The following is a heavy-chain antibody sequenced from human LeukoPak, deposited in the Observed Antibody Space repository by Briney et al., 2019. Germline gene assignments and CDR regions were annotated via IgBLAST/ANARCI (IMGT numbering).Heavy chain of an antibody. CDR3: ARDTDKDITMVRGVYYYYYGMDV. Sequence: GASVRVSCKASGYTFNGYYMHWVRQAPGQGLEWMGWINPNSGGTNYAQKFQGRVTMTRDTSISTAYMELSRLRSDDTAVYYCARDTDKDITMVRGVYYYYYGMDVWGQGTTVTVSS. CDR1: GYTFNGYY. D-gene: IGHD3-10*01. CDR2: INPNSGGT. J-gene: IGHJ6*02. V-gene: IGHV1-2*02.